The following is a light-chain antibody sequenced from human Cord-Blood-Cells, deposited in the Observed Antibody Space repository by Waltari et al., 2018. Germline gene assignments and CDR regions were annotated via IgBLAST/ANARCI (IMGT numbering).Light chain of an antibody. V-gene: IGLV2-23*01. CDR2: EGS. CDR1: SSDVGSYNL. J-gene: IGLJ3*02. Sequence: QSALTQPASVSGSPGQSITISCTGTSSDVGSYNLVSWYQQHPGKAPNLMIYEGSKRPSVVSNRFSSSKSGNTASLTISGLQAEDEADYYCCSYAGSSTLVFGGGTKLTVL. CDR3: CSYAGSSTLV.